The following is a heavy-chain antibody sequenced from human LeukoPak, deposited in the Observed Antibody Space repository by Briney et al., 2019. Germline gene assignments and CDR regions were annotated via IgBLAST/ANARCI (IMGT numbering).Heavy chain of an antibody. D-gene: IGHD3-3*01. CDR1: GYTFTNYA. CDR3: AREIRPVVTIFGVVPTPLYYYYGMDV. CDR2: INTNTGNP. Sequence: ASVKVSCKASGYTFTNYAMNWVRQAPGQGLEWMGWINTNTGNPTYAQGFTGRFVFSLDTSVSTAYLQISSLKAEDTAAYYCAREIRPVVTIFGVVPTPLYYYYGMDVWGQGTTVTVSS. V-gene: IGHV7-4-1*02. J-gene: IGHJ6*02.